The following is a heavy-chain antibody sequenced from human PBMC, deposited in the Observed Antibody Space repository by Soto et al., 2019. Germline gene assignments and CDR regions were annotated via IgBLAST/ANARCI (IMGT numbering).Heavy chain of an antibody. J-gene: IGHJ6*02. Sequence: QVQLVQSGAEVQKPGASVKVSCKASGYTFTSYDINWVRQATGQGLEWMGWMNPNSGNTGYAQKLQGRVTMTRNTSISTAYMELSSLRSEDTAVYYWARERTGTTSMDVWGQGTTVTVSS. V-gene: IGHV1-8*01. D-gene: IGHD1-1*01. CDR1: GYTFTSYD. CDR3: ARERTGTTSMDV. CDR2: MNPNSGNT.